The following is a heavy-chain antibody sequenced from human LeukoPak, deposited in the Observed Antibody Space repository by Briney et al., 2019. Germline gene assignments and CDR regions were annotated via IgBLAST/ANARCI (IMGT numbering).Heavy chain of an antibody. Sequence: SETLSLTCTVSGGSISSYYWSWIRQPPGKGLEWIGYIYYSGTTNYNPSLKSRVTKSVDTSKNQFSLKLSSVTAADTAVYYCARGVYIAAAQYGYWGQGTLVTVSS. CDR1: GGSISSYY. CDR3: ARGVYIAAAQYGY. CDR2: IYYSGTT. V-gene: IGHV4-59*01. D-gene: IGHD6-13*01. J-gene: IGHJ4*02.